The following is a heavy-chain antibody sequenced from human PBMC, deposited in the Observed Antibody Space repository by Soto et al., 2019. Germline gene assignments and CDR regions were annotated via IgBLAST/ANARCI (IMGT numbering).Heavy chain of an antibody. CDR2: IYTSGGT. V-gene: IGHV4-4*07. CDR3: ARVGGYCSSTSCYYGMDV. D-gene: IGHD2-2*01. CDR1: GGSISSYD. Sequence: SETLSLTGTVSGGSISSYDWRCIRQPAGRGLEWSGRIYTSGGTNYNPSLKSRVTMSVDTSKNQFSLKLSSVTAADTAVYYCARVGGYCSSTSCYYGMDVWGQGTTVT. J-gene: IGHJ6*02.